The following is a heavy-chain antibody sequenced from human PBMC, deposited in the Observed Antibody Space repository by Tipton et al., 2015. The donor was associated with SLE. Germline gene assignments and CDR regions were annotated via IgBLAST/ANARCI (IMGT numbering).Heavy chain of an antibody. V-gene: IGHV4-59*01. CDR3: AREGAPSNWFDP. CDR1: GGSISSYY. CDR2: IYYSGST. Sequence: TLSLTCTVSGGSISSYYWGWIRQPPGKGLEWIGYIYYSGSTNYNPSLKSRVTISVDTSKNQFSLKLSSVTAADTAVYYCAREGAPSNWFDPWGQGTLVTVSS. J-gene: IGHJ5*02.